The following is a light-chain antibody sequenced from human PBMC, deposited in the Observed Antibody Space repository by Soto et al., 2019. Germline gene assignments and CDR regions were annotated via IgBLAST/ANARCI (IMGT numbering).Light chain of an antibody. CDR3: SSYRAGGPFV. Sequence: ALTQPASVSGSPGQSIAISCTGTSSDVGGYNYVSWYQQLPGKAPKLLISEVSNRPSGVSHRLSGSKSGNTASLTISGLQAEDEADYYCSSYRAGGPFVFGTGTKVTVL. J-gene: IGLJ1*01. V-gene: IGLV2-14*01. CDR2: EVS. CDR1: SSDVGGYNY.